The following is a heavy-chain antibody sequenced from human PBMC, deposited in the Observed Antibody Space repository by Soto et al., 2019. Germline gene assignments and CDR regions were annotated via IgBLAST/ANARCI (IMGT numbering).Heavy chain of an antibody. Sequence: QVQLVESGGGVVQPGRSLRLSCAASGFTFSSYAMHWVRQAPGKGLEWVAVISYDGSKKYYTDSVKGRFTISRDSSKNTLSLQMNGVRVEDTAVYYCAKDKGGMVHDHWGQGTLLTVSS. D-gene: IGHD3-10*01. V-gene: IGHV3-30*18. CDR1: GFTFSSYA. CDR3: AKDKGGMVHDH. CDR2: ISYDGSKK. J-gene: IGHJ5*02.